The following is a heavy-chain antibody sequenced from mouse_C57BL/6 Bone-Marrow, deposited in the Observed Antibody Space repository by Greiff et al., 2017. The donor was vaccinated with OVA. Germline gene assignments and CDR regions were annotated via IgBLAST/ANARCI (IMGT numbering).Heavy chain of an antibody. CDR3: ARALITTVVAHWYFDV. D-gene: IGHD1-1*01. CDR1: GFNITDYY. V-gene: IGHV14-2*01. J-gene: IGHJ1*03. CDR2: IDPEDGET. Sequence: VQLQQSGAELVKPGASVKLSCTASGFNITDYYMHWVKQRTEQGLEWIGRIDPEDGETKYAPKFPGKATITADTSSNTAYLQLSSLTSEDTAVYYCARALITTVVAHWYFDVWGTGTTVTVSS.